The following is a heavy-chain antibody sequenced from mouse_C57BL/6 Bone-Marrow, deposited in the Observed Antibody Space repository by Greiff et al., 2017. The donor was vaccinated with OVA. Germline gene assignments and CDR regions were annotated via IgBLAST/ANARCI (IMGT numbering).Heavy chain of an antibody. CDR1: GFNIKDDY. V-gene: IGHV14-4*01. Sequence: VQLQQSGAELVRPGASVKLSCTASGFNIKDDYMHWVKQRPEQGLEWIGWIDPENGDTEYASKFQGKATITADTSSNTAYLQLSSLTSEDTAVYYCTTEDSTDYWGQGTSVTVSS. CDR3: TTEDSTDY. D-gene: IGHD2-1*01. J-gene: IGHJ4*01. CDR2: IDPENGDT.